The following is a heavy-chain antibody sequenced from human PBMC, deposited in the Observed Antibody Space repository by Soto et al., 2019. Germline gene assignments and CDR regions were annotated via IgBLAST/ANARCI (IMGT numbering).Heavy chain of an antibody. CDR1: GFTFSSYS. Sequence: GGSLRLSCAASGFTFSSYSMNWVRQAPGKGLEWVSSISSSSSYIYYADSVKGRFTISRDNAKNSLYLQMNSLRAEDTAVYYCAREPRLNTYYYGSGSHMDVWGKGTTVTVSS. J-gene: IGHJ6*03. V-gene: IGHV3-21*01. D-gene: IGHD3-10*01. CDR3: AREPRLNTYYYGSGSHMDV. CDR2: ISSSSSYI.